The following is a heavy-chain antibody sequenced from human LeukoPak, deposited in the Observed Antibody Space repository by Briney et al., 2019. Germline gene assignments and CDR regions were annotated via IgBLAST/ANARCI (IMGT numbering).Heavy chain of an antibody. J-gene: IGHJ6*02. CDR1: GGTFSSYA. V-gene: IGHV1-69*13. CDR3: ATEAIFGVDKTYYYYGMDV. CDR2: IIPIFGTA. Sequence: ASVKVSCKASGGTFSSYAISWVRQAPGQGLEWMGGIIPIFGTANYAQKFQGRVTITADESTSTAYMELSSLRSEDTAVYYCATEAIFGVDKTYYYYGMDVWGQGTTVTVSS. D-gene: IGHD3-3*01.